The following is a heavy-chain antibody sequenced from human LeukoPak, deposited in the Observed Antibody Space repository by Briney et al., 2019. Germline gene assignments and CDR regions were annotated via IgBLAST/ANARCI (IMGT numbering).Heavy chain of an antibody. J-gene: IGHJ4*02. CDR3: ARGNLVVPAAIDFFDY. V-gene: IGHV4-39*01. D-gene: IGHD2-2*01. Sequence: SETLSLTCTVSGGSISSSSYYWGWIRQPPGKGLEWIGSIYYSGSTYYNPSLKSRVTISVDTSKNQFSLKLSSVTAADTAVYYCARGNLVVPAAIDFFDYWGQGTLVTVSS. CDR2: IYYSGST. CDR1: GGSISSSSYY.